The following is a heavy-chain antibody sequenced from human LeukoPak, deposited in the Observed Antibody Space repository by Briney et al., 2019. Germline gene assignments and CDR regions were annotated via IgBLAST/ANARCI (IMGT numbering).Heavy chain of an antibody. D-gene: IGHD3-10*01. Sequence: GASVKVSCKASGFTFTSSAVQWVRQARGQRLEWIGWIVVGSGNTNYAQKFQGRVTITRDMSTSTAYMELSSLRSEDTAVYYCAADSMVRGVILVDYWGQGTLVTVS. J-gene: IGHJ4*02. CDR3: AADSMVRGVILVDY. CDR1: GFTFTSSA. CDR2: IVVGSGNT. V-gene: IGHV1-58*01.